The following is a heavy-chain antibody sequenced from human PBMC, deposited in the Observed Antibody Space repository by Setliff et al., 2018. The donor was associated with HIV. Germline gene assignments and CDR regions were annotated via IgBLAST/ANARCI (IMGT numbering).Heavy chain of an antibody. CDR3: AKDRYYDSSGSPFDY. V-gene: IGHV3-30*02. J-gene: IGHJ4*02. CDR2: IRYDGSNK. CDR1: GFTFSSYG. D-gene: IGHD3-22*01. Sequence: GGSLRLSCVGSGFTFSSYGMHWVRQAPGKGLEWVAFIRYDGSNKYYADSVKGRFTISRDNSKNTLYLQMNSLRAEDTAVYYCAKDRYYDSSGSPFDYWGQGTLVTVSS.